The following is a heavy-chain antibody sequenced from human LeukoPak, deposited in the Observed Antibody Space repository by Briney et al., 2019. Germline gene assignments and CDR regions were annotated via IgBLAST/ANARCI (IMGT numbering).Heavy chain of an antibody. J-gene: IGHJ4*02. CDR2: IYYSGST. D-gene: IGHD6-13*01. Sequence: SETLSLTCTVSGGSISSSSYYWGWIRQPPGKGLEWIGIIYYSGSTYYNPSLKSRVTISVDTSKNQFSLKLSSVTAADTAVYYCARVLTRYSSSWPSFDYWGQGTLVTVSS. V-gene: IGHV4-39*07. CDR3: ARVLTRYSSSWPSFDY. CDR1: GGSISSSSYY.